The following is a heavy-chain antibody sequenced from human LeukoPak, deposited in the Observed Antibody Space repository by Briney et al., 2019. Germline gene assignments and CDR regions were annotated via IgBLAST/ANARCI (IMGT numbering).Heavy chain of an antibody. Sequence: GGSLRLSCAASGFTVSSNFMSWVRQAPGKGLEWVLIIYSGGTTYYADSVKGRFTISRDNSENTLYLQMNSLRAEDTAVYYCASSYLGILTGYSYWGQGTLVTVSS. CDR3: ASSYLGILTGYSY. CDR1: GFTVSSNF. D-gene: IGHD3-9*01. CDR2: IYSGGTT. V-gene: IGHV3-66*02. J-gene: IGHJ4*02.